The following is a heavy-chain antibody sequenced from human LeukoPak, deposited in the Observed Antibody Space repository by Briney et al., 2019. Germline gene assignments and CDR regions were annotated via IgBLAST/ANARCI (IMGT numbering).Heavy chain of an antibody. J-gene: IGHJ4*02. D-gene: IGHD5-24*01. V-gene: IGHV3-23*01. CDR2: ISGSGGST. CDR3: AKVEEMATMVCGFDY. Sequence: GGSLRLSCAASGFTFSSYVMSWVRQAPGKGLEWVSAISGSGGSTYYADSVKGRFTISRDNSKNTLYLQMNSLRAEDTAVYYCAKVEEMATMVCGFDYWGQGTLVTVSS. CDR1: GFTFSSYV.